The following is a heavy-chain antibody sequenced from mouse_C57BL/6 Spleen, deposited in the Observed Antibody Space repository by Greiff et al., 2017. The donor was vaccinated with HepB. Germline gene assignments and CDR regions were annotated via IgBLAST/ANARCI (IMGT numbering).Heavy chain of an antibody. CDR1: GYTFTSYW. CDR3: ARVSTVVATDY. CDR2: IDPSDSYT. J-gene: IGHJ2*01. V-gene: IGHV1-59*01. Sequence: QVQLQQPGAELVRPGTSVKLSCKASGYTFTSYWMHWVKQRPGQGLEWIGVIDPSDSYTNYNQKFKGKATLTVDTSSSTAYMQLSSLTSEDSAVYYCARVSTVVATDYWGQGTPLTVSS. D-gene: IGHD1-1*01.